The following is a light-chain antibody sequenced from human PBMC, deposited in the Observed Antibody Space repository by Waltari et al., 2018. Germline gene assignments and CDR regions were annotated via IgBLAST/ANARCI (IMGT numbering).Light chain of an antibody. CDR3: CSYARGNALV. V-gene: IGLV2-23*02. CDR1: SSDADSYNL. J-gene: IGLJ2*01. CDR2: EVD. Sequence: QSALTQPASVSGSPGQSITISCAGTSSDADSYNLVSWYQQYPGKVPKLIIYEVDKRPSGVSNRFSGSKSGNTASLTISGLQAEDEADYYYCSYARGNALVFGGGTKLTVL.